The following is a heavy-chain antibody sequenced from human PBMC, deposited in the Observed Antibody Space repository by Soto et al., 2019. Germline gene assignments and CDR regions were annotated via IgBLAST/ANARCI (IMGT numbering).Heavy chain of an antibody. CDR3: ARDSIAALLVLRYQSPFDP. J-gene: IGHJ5*02. V-gene: IGHV1-18*01. CDR2: ISAYNGNT. CDR1: GYTFTSYG. Sequence: QVQLVQSGAEVKKPGASVKVSCKASGYTFTSYGISWVRQAPGQGLEWMGWISAYNGNTNYAQKLQGRVTMTTDTSTSTAYMELRSLRSDDTAVYYCARDSIAALLVLRYQSPFDPWGQGNHVTASS. D-gene: IGHD6-6*01.